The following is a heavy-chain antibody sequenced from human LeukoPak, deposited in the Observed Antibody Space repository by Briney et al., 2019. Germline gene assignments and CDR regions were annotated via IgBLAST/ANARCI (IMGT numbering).Heavy chain of an antibody. D-gene: IGHD2-2*01. CDR1: GFTFSSYS. CDR2: ISSSSSYI. Sequence: PGGSLRLSCAASGFTFSSYSMNWVRQAPGKGLEWVSSISSSSSYIYYADSVKGRFTISRDNAKDSLYPQMNSLRAEDTAVYYCARGRYCSSTSCSRENWFDPWGQGTLVTVSS. CDR3: ARGRYCSSTSCSRENWFDP. J-gene: IGHJ5*02. V-gene: IGHV3-21*01.